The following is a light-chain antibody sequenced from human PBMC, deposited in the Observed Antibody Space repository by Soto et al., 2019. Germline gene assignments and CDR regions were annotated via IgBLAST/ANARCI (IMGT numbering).Light chain of an antibody. CDR1: SGSIASNY. CDR2: EDN. J-gene: IGLJ2*01. Sequence: NFMLTQPHSVSESPGKTVTISCTRISGSIASNYVQWYRQRPGSAPTTVIYEDNQRPSGVPDRFSGSIDSSSNSASLTISGLKTEDEADYYCQSYDSTNPVVFGGGTKVTVL. CDR3: QSYDSTNPVV. V-gene: IGLV6-57*04.